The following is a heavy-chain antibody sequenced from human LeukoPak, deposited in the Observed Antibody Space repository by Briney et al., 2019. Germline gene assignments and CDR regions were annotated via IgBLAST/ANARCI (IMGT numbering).Heavy chain of an antibody. Sequence: SETLSLTCTVSGGSISSYYWSWIRQPAGKGLEWIGRIYTSGSTNYNPSLKSRVTMSVDTSKKQFSLKLSSVTAADTAVYYCARGEQWLVGWDNWFDPWGQGTLVTVSS. V-gene: IGHV4-4*07. CDR2: IYTSGST. D-gene: IGHD6-19*01. CDR3: ARGEQWLVGWDNWFDP. CDR1: GGSISSYY. J-gene: IGHJ5*02.